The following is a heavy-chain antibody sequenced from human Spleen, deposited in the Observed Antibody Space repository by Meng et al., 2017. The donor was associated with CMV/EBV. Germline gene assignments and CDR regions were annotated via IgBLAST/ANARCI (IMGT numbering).Heavy chain of an antibody. J-gene: IGHJ5*02. Sequence: SGFTFSSYSISWVRQATGKGLKWVSSISSSSSYIYYADSVKDRFTISRDNAKNSLYLQMNSLRAEDTAVYYCARGPRYDILARDRFDPWGQGTLVTVSS. CDR2: ISSSSSYI. CDR3: ARGPRYDILARDRFDP. CDR1: GFTFSSYS. V-gene: IGHV3-21*01. D-gene: IGHD3-9*01.